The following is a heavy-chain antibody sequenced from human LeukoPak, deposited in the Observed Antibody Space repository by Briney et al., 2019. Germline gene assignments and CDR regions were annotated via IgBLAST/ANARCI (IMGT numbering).Heavy chain of an antibody. CDR3: ARSDILTGSYYFDY. CDR2: ISSSSSYT. CDR1: GFTVSSNY. J-gene: IGHJ4*02. Sequence: GGSLRLSCAASGFTVSSNYMSWIRQAPGKGLEWVSYISSSSSYTNYADSVKGRFTISRDNAKNSLYLQMNSLRAEDTAVYYCARSDILTGSYYFDYWGQGTLVTVSS. V-gene: IGHV3-11*06. D-gene: IGHD3-9*01.